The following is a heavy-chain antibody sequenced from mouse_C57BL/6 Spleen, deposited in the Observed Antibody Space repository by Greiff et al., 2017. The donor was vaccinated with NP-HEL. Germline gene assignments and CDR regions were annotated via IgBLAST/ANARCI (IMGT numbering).Heavy chain of an antibody. CDR2: IRSKSNNYAT. D-gene: IGHD1-1*01. CDR1: GFSFNTYA. J-gene: IGHJ1*03. CDR3: VRDYGSSYWYFDV. V-gene: IGHV10-1*01. Sequence: EVQLVESGGGLVQPKGSLKLSCAASGFSFNTYAMNWVRQAPGKGLEWVARIRSKSNNYATYYADSVKDRFTISRDDSESMLYLQMNNLKTEDTAMYYCVRDYGSSYWYFDVWGTGTTVTVSS.